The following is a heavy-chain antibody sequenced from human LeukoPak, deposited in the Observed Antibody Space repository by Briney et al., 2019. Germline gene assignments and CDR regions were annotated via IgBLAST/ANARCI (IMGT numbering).Heavy chain of an antibody. CDR1: GFTFSSID. V-gene: IGHV3-48*03. CDR3: ASSGSEDY. D-gene: IGHD3-10*01. Sequence: PGGSLRLSCAASGFTFSSIDMNWVRQAPGKGLEWVSYISGSGSSTFHADSVKGRFTISRDNAKNSLFLQMHSLRAEGTAVYYCASSGSEDYWGQGTLVTVSS. CDR2: ISGSGSST. J-gene: IGHJ4*02.